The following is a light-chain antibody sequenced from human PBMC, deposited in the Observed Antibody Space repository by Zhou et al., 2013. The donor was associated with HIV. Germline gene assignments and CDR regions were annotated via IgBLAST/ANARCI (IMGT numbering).Light chain of an antibody. CDR2: DAS. CDR3: QQRSSWPIT. J-gene: IGKJ5*01. Sequence: EIVLTQSPATLSLSPGERATLSCRASQSISSYLGWYQQKPGQAPRLLIHDASNRATGIPARFSGSGSGTDFTLTIGTLEAEDFAVYYCQQRSSWPITFGQGTRLEIK. V-gene: IGKV3-11*01. CDR1: QSISSY.